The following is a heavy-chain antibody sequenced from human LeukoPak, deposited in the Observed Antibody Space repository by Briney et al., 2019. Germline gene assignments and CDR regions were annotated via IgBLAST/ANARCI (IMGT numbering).Heavy chain of an antibody. J-gene: IGHJ4*02. CDR1: GYTFTGYY. CDR2: INPNSGGT. CDR3: ARDEYGSGSPNVY. D-gene: IGHD3-10*01. V-gene: IGHV1-2*02. Sequence: ASVKVSCKASGYTFTGYYMHWVRQAPGQGLEWMGWINPNSGGTSYAQKFQGRVTMTRDTSISTAYMELSRLRSDDTAVYYCARDEYGSGSPNVYWGQGTLVTVSS.